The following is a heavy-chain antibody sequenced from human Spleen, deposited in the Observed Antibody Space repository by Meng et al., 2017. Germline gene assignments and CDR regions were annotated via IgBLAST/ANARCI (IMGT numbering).Heavy chain of an antibody. V-gene: IGHV3-11*01. CDR1: GFTFTDYY. CDR2: ISSSDSDI. J-gene: IGHJ5*01. Sequence: GESLKISCAASGFTFTDYYMSWIRQAPGKGLEWVSYISSSDSDIYYADSVKGRFTISRDNAKNSLYLQMNSLRAEDTAVYYCARSANYGDSPDSWGQGTLVTVSS. D-gene: IGHD4-17*01. CDR3: ARSANYGDSPDS.